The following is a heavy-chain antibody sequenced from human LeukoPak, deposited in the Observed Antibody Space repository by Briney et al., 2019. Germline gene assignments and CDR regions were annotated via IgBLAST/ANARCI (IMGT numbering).Heavy chain of an antibody. CDR3: ARDELGSGDYYGSGSYYNPLDY. CDR2: ISAYNGNT. D-gene: IGHD3-10*01. J-gene: IGHJ4*02. V-gene: IGHV1-18*01. CDR1: GYTFTSYG. Sequence: GASVKVSCKASGYTFTSYGISWVRQAPGQGLEWMGWISAYNGNTNYAQKLQGRVTMTTDTSTSTAYMELRRLRSDDTAVYYCARDELGSGDYYGSGSYYNPLDYWGQGTLVTVSS.